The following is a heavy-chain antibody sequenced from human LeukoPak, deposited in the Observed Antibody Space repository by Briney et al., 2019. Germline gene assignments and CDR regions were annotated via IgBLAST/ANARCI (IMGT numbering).Heavy chain of an antibody. D-gene: IGHD5-18*01. CDR1: GSTSPD. CDR2: MNPSDHT. CDR3: ARYIHLSGFDI. Sequence: ASVKVSRKASGSTSPDINWVRQATGKGLEWLGWMNPSDHTGYAQKFQGRVSMTRDTSSNTAYMELRGLRSEDTAVYYCARYIHLSGFDIWGQGTMVTVSS. J-gene: IGHJ3*02. V-gene: IGHV1-8*02.